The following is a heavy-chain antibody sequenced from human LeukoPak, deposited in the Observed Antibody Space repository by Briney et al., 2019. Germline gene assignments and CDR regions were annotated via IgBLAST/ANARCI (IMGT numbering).Heavy chain of an antibody. J-gene: IGHJ4*02. D-gene: IGHD2-2*01. CDR3: AKASCSSKSCSPAPDY. CDR1: GFTFSSYA. V-gene: IGHV3-23*01. Sequence: GGSLRLSCAASGFTFSSYAMSWVRQAPGKGLEWVSAITGSGGSSYYADSVKGRFTISRDNTKSTLHLHMNSLRAEDTAVYYCAKASCSSKSCSPAPDYWGQGTLVSVSS. CDR2: ITGSGGSS.